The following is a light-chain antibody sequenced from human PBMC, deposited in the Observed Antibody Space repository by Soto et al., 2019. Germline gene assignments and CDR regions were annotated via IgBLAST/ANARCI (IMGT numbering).Light chain of an antibody. CDR3: QQYNNWPRT. V-gene: IGKV3-15*01. Sequence: EIVMTQSPATLSLSPGERATLSCRASQSLTTDLAWYQQKPGQPPRLLIYGASTRATGIPARFSGSGSGTEFTLAISSLQSEDFAVYYCQQYNNWPRTFGQGTKMDIK. CDR2: GAS. J-gene: IGKJ1*01. CDR1: QSLTTD.